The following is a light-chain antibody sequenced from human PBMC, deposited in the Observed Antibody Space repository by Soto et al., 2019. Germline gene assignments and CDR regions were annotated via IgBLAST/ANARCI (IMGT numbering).Light chain of an antibody. CDR3: QHYNNWPPWT. Sequence: EIVMTQSPATLSVSPGERATLSCRASQNIENPLAWYQQTPGQAPRLLIHGASTRATGIPARFSGSGSGTEFTLTISSLQSEDCAVYYCQHYNNWPPWTFGQGTKVDIK. CDR1: QNIENP. CDR2: GAS. J-gene: IGKJ1*01. V-gene: IGKV3-15*01.